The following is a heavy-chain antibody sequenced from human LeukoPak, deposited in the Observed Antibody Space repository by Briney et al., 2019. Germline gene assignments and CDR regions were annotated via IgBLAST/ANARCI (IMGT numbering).Heavy chain of an antibody. D-gene: IGHD7-27*01. J-gene: IGHJ4*02. CDR3: ARDYRTGFDY. Sequence: ASVKVSCKASGYTFTSYGISWVRQAPGQGLEWLGWISTCNGNTHYAQKLQGRVTMTTDTSTTTAYMELRSLRSDDTAVYYCARDYRTGFDYWGQGTLVTVSS. CDR1: GYTFTSYG. CDR2: ISTCNGNT. V-gene: IGHV1-18*01.